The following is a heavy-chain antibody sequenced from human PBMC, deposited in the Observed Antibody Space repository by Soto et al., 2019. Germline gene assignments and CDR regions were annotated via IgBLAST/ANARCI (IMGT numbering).Heavy chain of an antibody. CDR1: GGSFSGYY. V-gene: IGHV4-34*01. CDR2: INHSGST. CDR3: ARGISMIVAVQRDAPDKYYFDS. D-gene: IGHD3-22*01. J-gene: IGHJ4*02. Sequence: SETLSLTCAVYGGSFSGYYWSSLRQPPGTGQERLGEINHSGSTNSNPSLTRRVTISVDTSKNQFSLRLNSVTAADTALYYCARGISMIVAVQRDAPDKYYFDSWGRGTLVAVSS.